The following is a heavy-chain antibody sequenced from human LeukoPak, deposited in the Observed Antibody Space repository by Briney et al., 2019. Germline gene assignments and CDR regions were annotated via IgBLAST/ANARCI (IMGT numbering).Heavy chain of an antibody. CDR1: GDSISSHNW. D-gene: IGHD3-10*01. CDR3: ARDMVRGVGWFDP. Sequence: PSETLSLTCAVSGDSISSHNWWSWVRQPPGKGLEWIGEVYHSGSTNYNPSLKSRVTISVDKSRNQFSLKLTSVTAADTAVYYCARDMVRGVGWFDPWGQGTLVTVSS. CDR2: VYHSGST. J-gene: IGHJ5*02. V-gene: IGHV4-4*02.